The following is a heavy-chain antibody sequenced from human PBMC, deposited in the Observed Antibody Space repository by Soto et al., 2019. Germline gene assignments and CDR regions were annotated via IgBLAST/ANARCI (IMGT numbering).Heavy chain of an antibody. Sequence: PSETLSLTCAVYGGSFSGYYWSWIRQPPGKGLEWIGEINHSGSTNYNPSLKSRVTISVDTSKNQFSLKLSSVTAADTAVYYCAKNPGGSTGYGMDVWGQGTTVTVSS. CDR3: AKNPGGSTGYGMDV. J-gene: IGHJ6*02. CDR1: GGSFSGYY. V-gene: IGHV4-34*01. D-gene: IGHD2-2*01. CDR2: INHSGST.